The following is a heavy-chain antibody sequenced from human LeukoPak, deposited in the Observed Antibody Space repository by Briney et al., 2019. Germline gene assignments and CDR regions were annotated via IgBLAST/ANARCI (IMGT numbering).Heavy chain of an antibody. CDR2: ISWNSGSI. CDR3: AKAGARDYFDY. J-gene: IGHJ4*02. CDR1: GFTFDDYA. V-gene: IGHV3-9*03. Sequence: GGSLRLSCAASGFTFDDYAMHWVRQAPGKGLEWVSGISWNSGSIGYADSVKGRFTISRDNAKNSLYLQMNSLRAEDMALYYCAKAGARDYFDYWGQGTLVTVSS. D-gene: IGHD3-10*01.